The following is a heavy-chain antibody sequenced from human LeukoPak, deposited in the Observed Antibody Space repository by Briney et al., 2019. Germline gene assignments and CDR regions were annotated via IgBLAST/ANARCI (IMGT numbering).Heavy chain of an antibody. J-gene: IGHJ6*02. CDR2: IGSGGST. CDR1: GFTFSSYA. CDR3: AESVTRRLYGMDV. D-gene: IGHD4-17*01. V-gene: IGHV3-23*01. Sequence: GGSLRLSCAASGFTFSSYAMNWVRQAPGKGLEWVSSIGSGGSTYYTDSVKGRFTISRDNSKNTLYLQMNSLRADDTAVYYCAESVTRRLYGMDVWGQGTMVTVSS.